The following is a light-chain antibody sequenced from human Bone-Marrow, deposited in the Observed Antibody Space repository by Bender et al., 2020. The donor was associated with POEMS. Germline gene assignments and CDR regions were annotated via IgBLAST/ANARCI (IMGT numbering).Light chain of an antibody. J-gene: IGLJ3*02. CDR3: CSYVTSDTWV. CDR1: SSDVGSYNL. V-gene: IGLV2-23*02. Sequence: QSALTQPASVSGSPGQSITISCTGTSSDVGSYNLVSWYQQHPGKAPKLIIYDVSNRPSGVSFRFSGSKSGNTASLSISGLQAEDEGDYYCCSYVTSDTWVFGGGTKLTVL. CDR2: DVS.